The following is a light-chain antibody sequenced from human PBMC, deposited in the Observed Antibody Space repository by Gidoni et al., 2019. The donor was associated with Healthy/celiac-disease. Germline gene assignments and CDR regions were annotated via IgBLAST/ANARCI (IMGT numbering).Light chain of an antibody. CDR2: GAS. V-gene: IGKV3-20*01. Sequence: IVLTQSPGTLSLSPGDSATLSCRASQSVSSSYLAWYQQKPGQAPRLLIYGASSRATGIPDRFSGSGSGTDFTLTISRLEPEDFAVYYCQQYGSSPFTFGPGTKVDIK. CDR1: QSVSSSY. J-gene: IGKJ3*01. CDR3: QQYGSSPFT.